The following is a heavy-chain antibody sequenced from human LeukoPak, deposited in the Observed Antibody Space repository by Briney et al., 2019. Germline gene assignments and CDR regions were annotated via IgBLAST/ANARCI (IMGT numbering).Heavy chain of an antibody. Sequence: PGGSLRLSCAASGFTFSDYYMSWVRQVPGKGLEWVAVIWFDGSNKHYSDSVKGRFTISRDNSENTLYLQMNSLRAEDTAVYYCAREPSYCSSTSCYVGSPLYYYYPMDVWGQGTTVTVSS. J-gene: IGHJ6*02. V-gene: IGHV3-33*08. CDR1: GFTFSDYY. D-gene: IGHD2-2*01. CDR2: IWFDGSNK. CDR3: AREPSYCSSTSCYVGSPLYYYYPMDV.